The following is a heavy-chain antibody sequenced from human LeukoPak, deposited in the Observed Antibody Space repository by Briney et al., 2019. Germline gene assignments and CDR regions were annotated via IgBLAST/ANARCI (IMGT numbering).Heavy chain of an antibody. V-gene: IGHV3-53*01. CDR3: ATRRVCGGDCYPHDAFDI. J-gene: IGHJ3*02. CDR1: GFAVSSNY. CDR2: IYSGGST. D-gene: IGHD2-21*02. Sequence: GSLILSCAASGFAVSSNYMSWVRQAPGKGLEWVSVIYSGGSTYYADSVKGRFTISRDNSKNTLYLQMNSLRAEDTAVYYCATRRVCGGDCYPHDAFDIWGQGTMVTVSS.